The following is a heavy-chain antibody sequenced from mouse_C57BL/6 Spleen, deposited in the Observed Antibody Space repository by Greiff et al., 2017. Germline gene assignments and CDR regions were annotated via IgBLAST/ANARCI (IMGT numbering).Heavy chain of an antibody. CDR1: GYAFSSYW. CDR3: ARRITTAYWYFDV. Sequence: VHLVESGAELVKPGASVKISCKASGYAFSSYWMNWVKQRPGKGLEWIGQIYPGDGDTNYNGKFKGKATLTADKSSSTAYMQLSSLTSEDSAVYFCARRITTAYWYFDVWGTGTTVTVSS. CDR2: IYPGDGDT. J-gene: IGHJ1*03. V-gene: IGHV1-80*01. D-gene: IGHD1-2*01.